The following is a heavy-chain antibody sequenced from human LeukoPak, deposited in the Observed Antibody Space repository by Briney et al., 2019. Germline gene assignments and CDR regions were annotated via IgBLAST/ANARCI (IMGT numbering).Heavy chain of an antibody. D-gene: IGHD6-19*01. CDR3: AKARGVAVAGPFLDY. V-gene: IGHV3-66*01. Sequence: GGSLRLSCAASGFTVSSNYMSWVRQAPGKGLEWVSVIYSGGSTYYADSVKGRFTISRDNSKNTLYLQMNSLRAEDTAVYYCAKARGVAVAGPFLDYWGQGTLVTVSS. CDR1: GFTVSSNY. J-gene: IGHJ4*02. CDR2: IYSGGST.